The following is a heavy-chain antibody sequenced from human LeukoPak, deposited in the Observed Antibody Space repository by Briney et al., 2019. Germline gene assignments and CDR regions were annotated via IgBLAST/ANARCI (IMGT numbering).Heavy chain of an antibody. Sequence: PGGSLRLSCVDSGFTFSSYEMNWVRQAPGKGLEWVSYISSSGSIIYYADFVKDRFTISRDNGRNSLYLQMNGLRVEDTALYYCAKGSQYWGQGTLVTVSA. CDR2: ISSSGSII. CDR3: AKGSQY. J-gene: IGHJ4*02. CDR1: GFTFSSYE. V-gene: IGHV3-48*03.